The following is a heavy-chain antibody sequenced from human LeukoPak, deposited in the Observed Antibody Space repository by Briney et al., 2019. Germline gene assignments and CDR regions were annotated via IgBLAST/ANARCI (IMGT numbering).Heavy chain of an antibody. Sequence: SETLSLTCAVYGGSFSGYYWSWIRQPPGKGLEWIGEINHSGSTNYNPSLKSRVTISVDTSKNQFSLKLSSVTAADTAVYYCARTFTPYYDILTGYYRRHNWFDPWGQGTLVTVSS. CDR2: INHSGST. D-gene: IGHD3-9*01. J-gene: IGHJ5*02. CDR1: GGSFSGYY. V-gene: IGHV4-34*01. CDR3: ARTFTPYYDILTGYYRRHNWFDP.